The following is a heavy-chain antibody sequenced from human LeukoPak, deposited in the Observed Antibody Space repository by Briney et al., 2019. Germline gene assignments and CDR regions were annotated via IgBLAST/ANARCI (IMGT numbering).Heavy chain of an antibody. V-gene: IGHV1-3*01. Sequence: ASVKVSCKASGYTFTSYAMHWVRQAPGQRLEWMGWINAGNGNTKYSQKFQGRVTITRDTSASTAYMELSSLRSEDTAVYYCARVSPYERLFDYWGQGTLVTYSS. D-gene: IGHD3-16*01. CDR2: INAGNGNT. CDR1: GYTFTSYA. J-gene: IGHJ4*02. CDR3: ARVSPYERLFDY.